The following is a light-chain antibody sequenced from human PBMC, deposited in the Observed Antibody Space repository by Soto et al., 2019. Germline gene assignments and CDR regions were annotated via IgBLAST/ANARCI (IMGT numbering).Light chain of an antibody. V-gene: IGLV2-18*02. CDR1: GSDVGSSNG. CDR2: DVS. CDR3: SSYTSSSTYV. J-gene: IGLJ1*01. Sequence: QSVLTQPPSVSGSPGQSVTISCTGTGSDVGSSNGVSWYQQPPGTAPKLMIYDVSNRPSGVPDRFSGSKSGNTASLTISGLQAEDEADYYCSSYTSSSTYVFGTGTKLTVL.